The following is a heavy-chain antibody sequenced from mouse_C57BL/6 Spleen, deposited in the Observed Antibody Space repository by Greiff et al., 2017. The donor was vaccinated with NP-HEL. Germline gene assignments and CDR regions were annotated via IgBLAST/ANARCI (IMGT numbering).Heavy chain of an antibody. CDR2: INPNNGGT. CDR1: GYTFTDYY. J-gene: IGHJ2*01. Sequence: VQLQQSGPELVKPGASVKISCKASGYTFTDYYMNWVKQSHGKSLEWIGDINPNNGGTSYNQKFKGKATLTVDKSSSTAYMELRSLTSEDSAVYYCARGYGYDEDWGQGTTLTVSS. V-gene: IGHV1-26*01. D-gene: IGHD2-2*01. CDR3: ARGYGYDED.